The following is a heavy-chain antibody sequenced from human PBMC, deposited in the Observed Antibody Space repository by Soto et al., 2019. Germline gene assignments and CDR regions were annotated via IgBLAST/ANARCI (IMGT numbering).Heavy chain of an antibody. Sequence: PSETLSLTCTVSGGSISSSSYYWGWIRQPPGKGLEWIGSIYYSGSTYYNPSLKSRVTISVDTSKNQFSLKLSSVTAADTAVYYCARRGMTMVRGFDYWGQGTLVTVSS. CDR1: GGSISSSSYY. V-gene: IGHV4-39*01. CDR3: ARRGMTMVRGFDY. CDR2: IYYSGST. D-gene: IGHD3-10*01. J-gene: IGHJ4*02.